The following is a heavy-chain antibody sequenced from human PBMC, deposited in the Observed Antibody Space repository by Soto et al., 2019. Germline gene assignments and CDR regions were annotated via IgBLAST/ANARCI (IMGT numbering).Heavy chain of an antibody. CDR3: ARGGRSLAAADHNWFDP. J-gene: IGHJ5*02. D-gene: IGHD6-13*01. Sequence: SETLSLTCTVSGGSISNYYWSWIRQPPGRGLEWIGHIFYSGSTNYNPALKSRVTISVDTSKNQFSLKLSSVTAADTAVYYCARGGRSLAAADHNWFDPWGQGTLVTVS. CDR2: IFYSGST. CDR1: GGSISNYY. V-gene: IGHV4-59*01.